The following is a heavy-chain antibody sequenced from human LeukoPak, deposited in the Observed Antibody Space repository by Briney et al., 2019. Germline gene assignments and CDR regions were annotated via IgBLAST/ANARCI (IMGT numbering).Heavy chain of an antibody. D-gene: IGHD5-12*01. CDR2: ISYDGSNK. J-gene: IGHJ4*02. CDR3: TRHSPHYGGYGY. CDR1: GFTFSSYG. V-gene: IGHV3-30*03. Sequence: PGGSLRLSCAASGFTFSSYGMHWVRQAPGKGLEWVAVISYDGSNKYYADSVKGRFTISRDNSKNTLYLQMNSLKTEDTAVYYCTRHSPHYGGYGYWGQGTLVTVSS.